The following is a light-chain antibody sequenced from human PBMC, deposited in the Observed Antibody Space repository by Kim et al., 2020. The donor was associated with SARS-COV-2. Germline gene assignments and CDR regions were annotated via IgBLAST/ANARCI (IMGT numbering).Light chain of an antibody. CDR2: AVS. CDR1: QDISSY. J-gene: IGKJ1*01. Sequence: ASTGDRLTITCRSSQDISSYLAWFQQKPGQAPKLLIYAVSTLQSGVPSRFSGSGSGTDFTLTINCLQSEDFATYYCQQYHTYPRTFGQGTKVDIK. V-gene: IGKV1-8*01. CDR3: QQYHTYPRT.